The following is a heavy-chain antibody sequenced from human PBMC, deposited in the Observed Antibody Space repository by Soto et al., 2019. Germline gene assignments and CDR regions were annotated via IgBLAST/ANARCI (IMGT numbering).Heavy chain of an antibody. Sequence: GGSLRLSCAASGFTFSSYAMSWVRQAPGKGLEWVSAISGSGGSTYYADSVKGRFTIYRDNSKNTLYLQMNSLRAEDTAVYYGAKEPLRVVIHYFDYWGQGTLVTVSS. V-gene: IGHV3-23*01. CDR1: GFTFSSYA. CDR3: AKEPLRVVIHYFDY. D-gene: IGHD3-22*01. CDR2: ISGSGGST. J-gene: IGHJ4*02.